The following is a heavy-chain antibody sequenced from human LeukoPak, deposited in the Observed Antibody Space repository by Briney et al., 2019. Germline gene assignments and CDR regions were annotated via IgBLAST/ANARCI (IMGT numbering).Heavy chain of an antibody. V-gene: IGHV4-34*01. J-gene: IGHJ4*02. CDR3: ARGIYVWGSYRQGYYFDY. D-gene: IGHD3-16*02. CDR2: INHSGST. Sequence: GTLSLTCAVYGGSFSGYYWSWIRQPPGKGLEWIGEINHSGSTNYNPSLKSRVTISVDTSKNQFSLKLSSVTAADTAVYYCARGIYVWGSYRQGYYFDYWGQGTLVTVSS. CDR1: GGSFSGYY.